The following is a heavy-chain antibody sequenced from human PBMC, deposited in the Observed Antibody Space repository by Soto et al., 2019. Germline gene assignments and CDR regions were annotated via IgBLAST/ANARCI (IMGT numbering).Heavy chain of an antibody. V-gene: IGHV4-59*01. CDR3: ARRPACGGDCYSFDY. D-gene: IGHD2-21*02. CDR2: IYYSGST. CDR1: GGSISSYY. J-gene: IGHJ4*02. Sequence: PSETLSLTCTVSGGSISSYYWSWIRQPPGKGLEWIGYIYYSGSTNYNPSLKSRVTISVDTSKNQFSLKLSSVTAADTAVYYCARRPACGGDCYSFDYWGQGTLVTV.